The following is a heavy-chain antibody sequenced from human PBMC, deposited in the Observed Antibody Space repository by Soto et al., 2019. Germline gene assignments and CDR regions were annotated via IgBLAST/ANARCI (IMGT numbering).Heavy chain of an antibody. D-gene: IGHD4-17*01. CDR2: LYYSGST. Sequence: QVHLQESGPGLVKPSQTLSLTCTVSGGSISSGGYYWRWIRQPPGQGQEWVGYLYYSGSTSYNPPPKIRVTISEDTSKNQFSLKLSSVTAADKAVYFGASEGLPTTVTTKFPMDVWVQGPTVTVSS. CDR1: GGSISSGGYY. CDR3: ASEGLPTTVTTKFPMDV. J-gene: IGHJ6*02. V-gene: IGHV4-30-4*08.